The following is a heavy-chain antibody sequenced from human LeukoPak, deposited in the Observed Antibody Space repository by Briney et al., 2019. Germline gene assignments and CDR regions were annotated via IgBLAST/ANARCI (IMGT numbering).Heavy chain of an antibody. CDR1: GFTFNSYG. CDR3: AREVCGYYDSSGDCWFDP. D-gene: IGHD3-22*01. Sequence: TGRSLGLSCAASGFTFNSYGMHWVRQAPGKGLEWVAVIWYDGSNKYYADSVKGRFTISRDNSKNTLYLQMNSLRAGDTAVYYCAREVCGYYDSSGDCWFDPWGQGTLVTVSS. CDR2: IWYDGSNK. J-gene: IGHJ5*02. V-gene: IGHV3-33*01.